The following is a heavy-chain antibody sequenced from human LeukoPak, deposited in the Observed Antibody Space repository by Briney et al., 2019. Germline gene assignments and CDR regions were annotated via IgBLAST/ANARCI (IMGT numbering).Heavy chain of an antibody. D-gene: IGHD6-13*01. V-gene: IGHV1-69*04. CDR3: ARATYSSSWCSINGPVDY. J-gene: IGHJ4*02. CDR2: IIPILGIA. Sequence: GASVKVSCKASGGTFSSYAISWVRQAPGQGPEWMGRIIPILGIANYAQKFQGRVTITADKSTSTAYMELSSLRSEDTAVYYCARATYSSSWCSINGPVDYWGQGTLVTVSS. CDR1: GGTFSSYA.